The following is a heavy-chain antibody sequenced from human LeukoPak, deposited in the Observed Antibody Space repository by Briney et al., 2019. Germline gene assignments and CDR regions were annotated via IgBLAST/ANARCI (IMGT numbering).Heavy chain of an antibody. Sequence: PGGSLRLSCAASGLTVSKNYMTWVRQVPGKGLEWVSVLYTDGSTYYAASVKGRLTISRDNSKNILYLQMNSLRAEDTAVYYCTRNGITIFAMDVWGRGTSVTVSS. J-gene: IGHJ6*02. CDR3: TRNGITIFAMDV. CDR2: LYTDGST. V-gene: IGHV3-53*01. CDR1: GLTVSKNY. D-gene: IGHD3-9*01.